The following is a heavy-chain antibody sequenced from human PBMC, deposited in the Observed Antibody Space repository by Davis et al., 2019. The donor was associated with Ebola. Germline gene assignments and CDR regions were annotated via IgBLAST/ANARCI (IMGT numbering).Heavy chain of an antibody. CDR3: SRGGAVKFDY. D-gene: IGHD4-17*01. CDR1: GFTFSNYY. Sequence: GESLKISCAASGFTFSNYYMHWVRQAPGKGLEWVARIKTDGSTTRYADSVKGRFTISRDNTKNTLYLQMNSLRGEDTALYYCSRGGAVKFDYWGQGTLVTVSS. J-gene: IGHJ4*02. CDR2: IKTDGSTT. V-gene: IGHV3-74*01.